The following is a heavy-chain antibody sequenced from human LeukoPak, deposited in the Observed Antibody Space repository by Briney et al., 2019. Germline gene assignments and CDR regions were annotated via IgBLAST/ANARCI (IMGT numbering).Heavy chain of an antibody. V-gene: IGHV3-74*01. CDR3: ARVLITMVRGVILDYYYGMDV. Sequence: GGSPRLSCAASGFTFSSYWMHWVRQAPGKGLVWVSRINSDGSSTSYADSVKGRFTISRDNAKNTLYLQMNSLRAEDTAVYYCARVLITMVRGVILDYYYGMDVWGQGTTVTVSS. CDR1: GFTFSSYW. J-gene: IGHJ6*02. CDR2: INSDGSST. D-gene: IGHD3-10*01.